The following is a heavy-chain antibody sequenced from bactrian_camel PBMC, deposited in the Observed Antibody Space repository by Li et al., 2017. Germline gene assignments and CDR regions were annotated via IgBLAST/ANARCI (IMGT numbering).Heavy chain of an antibody. CDR2: IYSDGSNT. V-gene: IGHV3-2*01. CDR3: AAVASASMPYECLSGSYHY. CDR1: GFTFSTND. J-gene: IGHJ4*01. D-gene: IGHD3*01. Sequence: VQLVESGGGSVQPGGSLRLSCAASGFTFSTNDMSWVRQAPGKGLEWVSGIYSDGSNTYYVDSVKGRFTISHDSAENTLYLQMNSLTPGDTAMYYCAAVASASMPYECLSGSYHYWGQGTQVTVS.